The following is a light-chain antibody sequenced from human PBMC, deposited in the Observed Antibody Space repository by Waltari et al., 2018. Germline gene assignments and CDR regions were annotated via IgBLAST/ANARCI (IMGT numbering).Light chain of an antibody. CDR3: SSYAGSNNWV. J-gene: IGLJ3*02. CDR1: SSDFGGYNY. V-gene: IGLV2-8*01. CDR2: EVN. Sequence: QSALTQPPSASGSPGQSVTISCTGTSSDFGGYNYVSWYQRHPGKAPKLMIYEVNKRPSGVPDRFSGSTSGNTASLTVSGLQAEDEAEYSCSSYAGSNNWVFVGGTKLTVL.